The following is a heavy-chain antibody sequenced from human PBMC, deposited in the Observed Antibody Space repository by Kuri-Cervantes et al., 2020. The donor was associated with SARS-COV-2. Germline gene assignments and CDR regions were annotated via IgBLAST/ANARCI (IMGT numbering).Heavy chain of an antibody. D-gene: IGHD1-1*01. CDR3: VRDGEHWNFDY. J-gene: IGHJ4*02. V-gene: IGHV3-74*01. Sequence: GESLKISCAASGFTFSSYWMHWVRQAPGKGLEWVSRINSDGSSTSYADSVKGRFSISRDNAKNTLYLQMNSLRAEDTAVYYCVRDGEHWNFDYWGQGTLVTVSS. CDR1: GFTFSSYW. CDR2: INSDGSST.